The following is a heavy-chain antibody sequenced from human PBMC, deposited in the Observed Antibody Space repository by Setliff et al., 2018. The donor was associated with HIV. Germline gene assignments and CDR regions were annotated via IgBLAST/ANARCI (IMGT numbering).Heavy chain of an antibody. Sequence: SETLSLTCAVYGGSFSGYYWSWIRQPPGKGLEWIGEINHSGSTNYNPSLKSRVTISVDTSKNQFSLKLSSVTAADTAVYYCARGSGGIAAAGRFDPWGQGTLVTVSS. J-gene: IGHJ5*02. CDR1: GGSFSGYY. CDR2: INHSGST. V-gene: IGHV4-34*01. CDR3: ARGSGGIAAAGRFDP. D-gene: IGHD6-13*01.